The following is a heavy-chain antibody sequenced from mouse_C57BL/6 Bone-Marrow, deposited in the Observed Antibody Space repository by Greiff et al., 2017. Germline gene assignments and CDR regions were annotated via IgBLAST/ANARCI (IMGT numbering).Heavy chain of an antibody. D-gene: IGHD2-4*01. V-gene: IGHV1-15*01. J-gene: IGHJ3*01. Sequence: QVQLQQSGAELVRPGASVTLSCKASGYTFTDYEMHWVKQTPVHGLEWIGAIDPETGGTAYNQKFKGKAILTAAKSSSTAYMELRSLTSEDSAVYYCTRYYDYDDWGQGTLVTVSA. CDR1: GYTFTDYE. CDR2: IDPETGGT. CDR3: TRYYDYDD.